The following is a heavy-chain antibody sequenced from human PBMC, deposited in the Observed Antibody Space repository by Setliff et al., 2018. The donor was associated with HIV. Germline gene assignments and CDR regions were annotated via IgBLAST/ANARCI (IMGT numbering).Heavy chain of an antibody. V-gene: IGHV1-8*01. J-gene: IGHJ6*03. Sequence: GASVKVSCKASGHTFSNYDVIWVRRATGQGLEWMGWMNPNSGDTGYSQKFQGRVIMTRDTSISTAYMELSSLTSADTAVYYCASGKGVRGVIITGGLDVWGTGTTVTV. CDR2: MNPNSGDT. CDR3: ASGKGVRGVIITGGLDV. CDR1: GHTFSNYD. D-gene: IGHD3-10*01.